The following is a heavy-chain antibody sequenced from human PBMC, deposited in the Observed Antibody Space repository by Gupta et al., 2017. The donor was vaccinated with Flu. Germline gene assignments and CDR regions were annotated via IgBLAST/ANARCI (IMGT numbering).Heavy chain of an antibody. Sequence: PPGKGLEWIGYIYNGGSTNYNPPLKSRVTISVDTSKNQFSLKLSSVTAADTAVYYCARVPTFGDYVPNDAFDIWGQGTMLTVSS. CDR3: ARVPTFGDYVPNDAFDI. CDR2: IYNGGST. D-gene: IGHD4-17*01. J-gene: IGHJ3*02. V-gene: IGHV4-59*01.